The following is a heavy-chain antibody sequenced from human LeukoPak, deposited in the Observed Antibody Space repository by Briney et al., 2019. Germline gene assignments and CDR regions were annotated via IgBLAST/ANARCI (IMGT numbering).Heavy chain of an antibody. CDR2: ISGNGGST. J-gene: IGHJ4*02. V-gene: IGHV3-23*01. CDR1: AFIFSNYV. CDR3: AKGIELWLTFFDH. D-gene: IGHD5-18*01. Sequence: GGSLRLSCVASAFIFSNYVMNCVRQPPGTGLEWVSAISGNGGSTYYADSVKGRFTISRDNSKNTLSLQMNSLRAEDTAVYYCAKGIELWLTFFDHWGQGTLVTASS.